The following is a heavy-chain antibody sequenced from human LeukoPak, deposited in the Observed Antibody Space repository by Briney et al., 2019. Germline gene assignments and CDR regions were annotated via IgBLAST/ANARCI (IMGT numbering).Heavy chain of an antibody. CDR3: ARAGQGVDLSVVFDY. CDR1: GFTFSSYV. D-gene: IGHD3-3*01. CDR2: IKEDGGEK. Sequence: PGGSLRLSRAASGFTFSSYVMSSGRQAPGKGLERVSNIKEDGGEKYYVDSVKGRFTISRDNAQNSLYLQMNRLRAENTAVYDSARAGQGVDLSVVFDYWGQGTLVTVSS. J-gene: IGHJ4*02. V-gene: IGHV3-7*01.